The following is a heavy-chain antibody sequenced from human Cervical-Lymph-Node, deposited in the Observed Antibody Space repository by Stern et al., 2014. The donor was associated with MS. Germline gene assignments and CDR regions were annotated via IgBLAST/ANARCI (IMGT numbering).Heavy chain of an antibody. J-gene: IGHJ6*02. V-gene: IGHV1-69*01. Sequence: VHLVESEAEVKKPGSSVKVSCKASGGTFSSYAISWVRQAPGQGLEWVGGIIPIFGTANYAQKFQGRVTITADESTSTAYMELSSLRSEDTAVYYCARGELKEGLVRGMDVWGQGTTVTVSS. D-gene: IGHD1-26*01. CDR3: ARGELKEGLVRGMDV. CDR1: GGTFSSYA. CDR2: IIPIFGTA.